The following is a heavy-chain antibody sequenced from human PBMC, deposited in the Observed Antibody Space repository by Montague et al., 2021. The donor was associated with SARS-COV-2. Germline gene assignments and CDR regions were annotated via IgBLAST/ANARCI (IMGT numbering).Heavy chain of an antibody. D-gene: IGHD3-10*01. CDR1: GFSLSTSGMR. J-gene: IGHJ4*02. Sequence: PALVKPTQTLTLACTFSGFSLSTSGMRASWIRQPPGKALEWLALIYWDDDNRYSPSLKSRLTITKDTSKNQVVLTMTNMDPVDTATYYCAHRSLELLWFGWGYWGQGTLVTVSS. CDR2: IYWDDDN. CDR3: AHRSLELLWFGWGY. V-gene: IGHV2-5*08.